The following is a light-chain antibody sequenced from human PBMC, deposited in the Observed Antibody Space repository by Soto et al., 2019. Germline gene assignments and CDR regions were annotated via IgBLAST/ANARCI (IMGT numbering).Light chain of an antibody. CDR1: QSISSW. Sequence: DIQMTQSPSTLSASVGDRVTITCRASQSISSWLAWYQQKPGKAPKLLIYDASSLESGVPSRFSGSGCGTEFTITISSLQPDDFATYYCQQYNSYLSFGQGTKVEIK. J-gene: IGKJ1*01. CDR2: DAS. CDR3: QQYNSYLS. V-gene: IGKV1-5*01.